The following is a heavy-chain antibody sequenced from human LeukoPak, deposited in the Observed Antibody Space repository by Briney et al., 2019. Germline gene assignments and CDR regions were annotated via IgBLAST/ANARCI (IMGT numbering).Heavy chain of an antibody. CDR2: TYYRSKWYN. CDR3: AGDLVGYDFWSGYLYPNYFDY. CDR1: GDSVSSNSAA. Sequence: SQTLSLTCAISGDSVSSNSAAWNWIRQSLSRGLEWLGRTYYRSKWYNDYAVSVKSRITINPDTSKNQFSLQLNSVTPEDTAVYYCAGDLVGYDFWSGYLYPNYFDYWGQGTLVTVSS. D-gene: IGHD3-3*01. V-gene: IGHV6-1*01. J-gene: IGHJ4*02.